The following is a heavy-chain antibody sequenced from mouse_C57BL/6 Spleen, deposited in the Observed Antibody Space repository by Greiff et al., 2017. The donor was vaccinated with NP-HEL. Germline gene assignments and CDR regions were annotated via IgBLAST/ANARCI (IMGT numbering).Heavy chain of an antibody. CDR1: GFTFSDYY. Sequence: EVKLVESEGGLVQPGSSIKLSCTASGFTFSDYYMAWVRQVPEKGLEWVANINYDGSSTYYLDSLKSRFIISRDNAKNILYLQMSSLKSEDTATYYCARDRRANWYYYARDYWGQGTSVTVSS. CDR3: ARDRRANWYYYARDY. V-gene: IGHV5-16*01. J-gene: IGHJ4*01. CDR2: INYDGSST. D-gene: IGHD4-1*01.